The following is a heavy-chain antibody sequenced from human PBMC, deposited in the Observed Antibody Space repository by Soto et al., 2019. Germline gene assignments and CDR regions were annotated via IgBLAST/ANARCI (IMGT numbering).Heavy chain of an antibody. J-gene: IGHJ6*02. CDR1: GYTFDRYG. V-gene: IGHV1-18*01. D-gene: IGHD2-15*01. CDR3: AREGYCSSGSCALYSHDFFGMDV. Sequence: ASVKVSYKASGYTFDRYGVSWVRQAPGQGLEWMGWISIYNENTKYAQRFQGRVTMTRDTSTSIVYVELASLTSDDTAVYYCAREGYCSSGSCALYSHDFFGMDVWGQGTTVTVSS. CDR2: ISIYNENT.